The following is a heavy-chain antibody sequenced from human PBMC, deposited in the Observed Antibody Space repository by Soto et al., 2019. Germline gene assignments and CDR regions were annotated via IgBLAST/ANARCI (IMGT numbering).Heavy chain of an antibody. V-gene: IGHV1-69*01. CDR1: GGTFSNYA. CDR3: ARSQGSSTSLEIYYYYYYGMDV. CDR2: IIPISGTA. J-gene: IGHJ6*02. D-gene: IGHD2-2*01. Sequence: QVQLVQSGAEVKKPGSSVKVSCKASGGTFSNYAISWVRQAPGQGLEWMGGIIPISGTANYAQKFQGRVTITAGEYTSTAYMELSSMRCEDTAVYYCARSQGSSTSLEIYYYYYYGMDVWGQGTTVTVSS.